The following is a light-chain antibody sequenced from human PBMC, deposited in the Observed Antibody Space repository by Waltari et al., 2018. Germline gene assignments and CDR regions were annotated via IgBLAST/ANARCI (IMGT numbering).Light chain of an antibody. V-gene: IGKV1-39*01. J-gene: IGKJ4*01. Sequence: DVQMTQSPSSLSVSVGARVPTPCRASHSNSEYLNWYLQKPGKAPSLLIFAASSLQSGAPPRFSGSGSGTDFTLTISNLQPEDYATYYCQQGYIMPLTFGGGTKVEIK. CDR1: HSNSEY. CDR3: QQGYIMPLT. CDR2: AAS.